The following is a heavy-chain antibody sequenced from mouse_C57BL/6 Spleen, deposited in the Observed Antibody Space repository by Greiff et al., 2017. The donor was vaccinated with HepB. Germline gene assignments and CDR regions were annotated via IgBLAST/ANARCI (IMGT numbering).Heavy chain of an antibody. CDR2: IDPSDSYT. Sequence: QVQLKQPGAELVRPGSSVKLSCKASGYTFTSYWMHWVKQRPGQGLEWIGEIDPSDSYTNYNQKFKGKSTLTVDKSSSTAYMQLSSLTSEDSAVYYCARGKIPYFDYWGQGTTLTVSS. J-gene: IGHJ2*01. CDR3: ARGKIPYFDY. V-gene: IGHV1-69*01. CDR1: GYTFTSYW.